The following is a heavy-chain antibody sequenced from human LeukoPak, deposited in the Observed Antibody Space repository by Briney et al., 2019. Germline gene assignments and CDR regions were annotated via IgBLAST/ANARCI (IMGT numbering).Heavy chain of an antibody. Sequence: ASVKVSCKASGYTFTSYDINWVRQATGQGLEWMGRMNPNSGNTGYAQKFQGRVTMTRNTSISTAYMELSSLRSEDTAVYYCARGEIAAAAANWFDPWGQGTLVTVSS. CDR1: GYTFTSYD. CDR2: MNPNSGNT. CDR3: ARGEIAAAAANWFDP. D-gene: IGHD6-13*01. V-gene: IGHV1-8*01. J-gene: IGHJ5*02.